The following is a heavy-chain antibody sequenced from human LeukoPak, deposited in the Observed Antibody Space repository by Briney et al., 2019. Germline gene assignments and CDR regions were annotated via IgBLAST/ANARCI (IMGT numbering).Heavy chain of an antibody. D-gene: IGHD2-8*01. CDR3: ARGYCTNGVCSSDYFDY. CDR1: GDSISSGTYS. J-gene: IGHJ4*02. Sequence: SSLTLSLTCAVSGDSISSGTYSWTWIRQPPGKCLEWIGYISDSGGTYYNPSLKSRVTMSVDRSENQFSLKLSSVTAADTAVYYCARGYCTNGVCSSDYFDYWGQGTLVTVSS. V-gene: IGHV4-30-2*01. CDR2: ISDSGGT.